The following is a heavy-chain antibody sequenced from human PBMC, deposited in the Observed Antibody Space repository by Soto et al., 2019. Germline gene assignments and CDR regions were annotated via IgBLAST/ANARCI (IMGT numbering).Heavy chain of an antibody. CDR2: IWYDGSNK. Sequence: RGSLRLSCAASGFTFSSYGMHWVRQAPGKGLEWVAVIWYDGSNKYYADSVKGRFTISRDNSKNTLYLQMNSLRAEDTAVYYCAREGQWLARYYYYGMDVWGQGTTVTVSS. D-gene: IGHD6-19*01. CDR1: GFTFSSYG. J-gene: IGHJ6*02. CDR3: AREGQWLARYYYYGMDV. V-gene: IGHV3-33*01.